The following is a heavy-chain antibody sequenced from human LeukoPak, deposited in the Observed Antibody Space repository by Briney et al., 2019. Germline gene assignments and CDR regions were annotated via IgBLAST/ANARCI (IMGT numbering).Heavy chain of an antibody. J-gene: IGHJ4*02. D-gene: IGHD5-12*01. CDR2: INHSGST. CDR3: ARVAAVATISGTFDY. V-gene: IGHV4-34*01. CDR1: GGSFSGYY. Sequence: PSETLSLTCAVYGGSFSGYYWSWIRQPPGKGLEWIGEINHSGSTNYNPSLKSRVTISVDTSKNQFSLKLSSVTAADTAVYYCARVAAVATISGTFDYWGQGTLVTVSS.